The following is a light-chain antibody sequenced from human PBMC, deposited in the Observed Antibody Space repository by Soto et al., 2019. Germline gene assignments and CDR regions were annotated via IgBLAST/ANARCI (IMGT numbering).Light chain of an antibody. Sequence: EIVLTQSPATLSLSPGERATLSCRASQSVGTYLAWYQQKPGQAPRLLIYHASTRATGIPARFSGSESGTEFTLTISSLQSEDFAVYSCQQYNNWPSITFGQGTRLEIK. CDR2: HAS. CDR3: QQYNNWPSIT. CDR1: QSVGTY. V-gene: IGKV3-15*01. J-gene: IGKJ5*01.